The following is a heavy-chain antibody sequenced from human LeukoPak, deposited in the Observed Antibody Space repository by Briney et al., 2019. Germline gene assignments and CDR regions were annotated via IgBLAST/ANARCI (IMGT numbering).Heavy chain of an antibody. J-gene: IGHJ4*02. CDR3: AKGSRDGYNFDY. Sequence: GGSLRLSCAASGFSVISSAMSWVRQAPGKGLEWVSAISGSGGSTYYADSVKGRFTISRDNSKNTLYLQMNSLRAEDTAVYYCAKGSRDGYNFDYWGQGTLVTVSS. CDR2: ISGSGGST. D-gene: IGHD5-24*01. V-gene: IGHV3-23*01. CDR1: GFSVISSA.